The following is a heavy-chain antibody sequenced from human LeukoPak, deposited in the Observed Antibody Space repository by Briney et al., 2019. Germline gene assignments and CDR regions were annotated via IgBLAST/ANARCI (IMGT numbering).Heavy chain of an antibody. CDR3: ARDWDAWDSSNY. CDR2: IYSDGST. D-gene: IGHD3-22*01. CDR1: GFTVSSNY. V-gene: IGHV3-66*01. J-gene: IGHJ4*02. Sequence: GGSLRLSCAASGFTVSSNYMSWVRQAPGKGLEWVSLIYSDGSTYYADSVKGRFTISRDNSKNTLYLQMNSLRAEDTAVYYCARDWDAWDSSNYWGQGTLVTVSS.